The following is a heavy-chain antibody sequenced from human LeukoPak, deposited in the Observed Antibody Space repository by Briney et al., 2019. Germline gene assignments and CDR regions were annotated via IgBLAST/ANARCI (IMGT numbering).Heavy chain of an antibody. CDR1: GGSFGGYH. Sequence: PSETLSLTCAVYGGSFGGYHWTWIRQPPGKGLEWIGEINHSGSTKYSPSLKSRVTISVDTPKNQFSLKLTSVTAADTAVYFCARATEGYSSSVVYMDVWGKGTTVTVSS. V-gene: IGHV4-34*01. D-gene: IGHD6-6*01. J-gene: IGHJ6*03. CDR3: ARATEGYSSSVVYMDV. CDR2: INHSGST.